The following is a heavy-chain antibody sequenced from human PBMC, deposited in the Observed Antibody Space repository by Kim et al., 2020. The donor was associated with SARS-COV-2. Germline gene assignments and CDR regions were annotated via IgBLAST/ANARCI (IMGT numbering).Heavy chain of an antibody. Sequence: SETLSLTCTVSGGPIISGDYYWSWIRHHPGKGLEWIGYIYSSGSTNYNPSLKSRVIISVDTSKNQCSLKLSSVTAADTAVYYCARGMITFGGVIVPLGYWGQGTLVTVSS. CDR3: ARGMITFGGVIVPLGY. D-gene: IGHD3-16*02. V-gene: IGHV4-31*03. J-gene: IGHJ4*02. CDR2: IYSSGST. CDR1: GGPIISGDYY.